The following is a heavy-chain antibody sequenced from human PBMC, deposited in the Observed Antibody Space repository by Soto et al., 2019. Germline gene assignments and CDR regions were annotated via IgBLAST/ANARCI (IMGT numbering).Heavy chain of an antibody. CDR3: ARGGCGDFWSAYYPWFDP. CDR1: GYIFTGYY. V-gene: IGHV1-2*02. Sequence: QVRLVQSGAEVKKPGASVKVSCKASGYIFTGYYLHWMRQAPGQGLEWVGWIYPHTGDTNSARKFRGRVTVTSDTSISTAYMELTRLRPDDTAVYCCARGGCGDFWSAYYPWFDPWGQGTLVTVSS. D-gene: IGHD3-3*01. J-gene: IGHJ5*02. CDR2: IYPHTGDT.